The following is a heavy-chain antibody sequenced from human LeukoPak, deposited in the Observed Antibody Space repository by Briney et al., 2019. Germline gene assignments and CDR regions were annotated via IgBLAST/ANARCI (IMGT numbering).Heavy chain of an antibody. Sequence: PSETLSLTCAVYGGSFSGYYWSWIRQPPGKGLEWIGEINHSGSTNYNPSLKSRVTISVDTSKNQFSLKLSSVTAADTAVYYCARVPAPYYYYYYGMDVWGQGTTVTVSS. CDR3: ARVPAPYYYYYYGMDV. V-gene: IGHV4-34*01. CDR1: GGSFSGYY. CDR2: INHSGST. J-gene: IGHJ6*02.